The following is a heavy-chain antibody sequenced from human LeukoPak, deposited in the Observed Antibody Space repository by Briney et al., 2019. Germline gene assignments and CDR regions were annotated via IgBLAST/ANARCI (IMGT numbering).Heavy chain of an antibody. CDR2: ISGSGTI. Sequence: PGGSLRLSCAASGLTFSSYAMSWVRQAPGKGLEWVSAISGSGTIYHADSVKGRFTISRDNAKNSLYLQMNSLRAEDTAVYYCAGEYSSSSGRGFDIWGQGTMVTVSS. D-gene: IGHD6-6*01. J-gene: IGHJ3*02. CDR3: AGEYSSSSGRGFDI. V-gene: IGHV3-69-1*01. CDR1: GLTFSSYA.